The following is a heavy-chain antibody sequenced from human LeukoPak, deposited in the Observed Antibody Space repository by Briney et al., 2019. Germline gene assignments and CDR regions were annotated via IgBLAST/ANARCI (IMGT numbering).Heavy chain of an antibody. CDR2: ISSSGSTI. J-gene: IGHJ6*02. CDR3: ARDQGIADYGMDV. V-gene: IGHV3-11*01. Sequence: PGGSLRLSYAASGFTFSDYYMSWIRPAPGKGLEWVSYISSSGSTIYYADSVKGRFTISRDNATNSLYLQMNSLRAEDTAVYYCARDQGIADYGMDVWGQGTTVTVSS. CDR1: GFTFSDYY. D-gene: IGHD6-13*01.